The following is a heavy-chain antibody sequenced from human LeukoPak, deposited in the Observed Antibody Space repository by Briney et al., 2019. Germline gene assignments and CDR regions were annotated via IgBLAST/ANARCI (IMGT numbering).Heavy chain of an antibody. CDR1: GGPIYSYY. Sequence: SETLSLTCTVSGGPIYSYYWSWIRQTAGKGLEWIGRLYPGVSPNYNPSLKSRVTMSVDTSKKQFALKLNTVTAADTAVYYCARLRFYDSTGYSPGHYMDVWGKGTTITVSS. J-gene: IGHJ6*03. CDR3: ARLRFYDSTGYSPGHYMDV. D-gene: IGHD3-22*01. CDR2: LYPGVSP. V-gene: IGHV4-4*07.